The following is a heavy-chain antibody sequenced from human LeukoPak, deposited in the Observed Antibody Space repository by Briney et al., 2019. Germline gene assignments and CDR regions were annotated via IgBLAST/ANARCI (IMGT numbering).Heavy chain of an antibody. CDR3: ARGLFWSGYFFDY. V-gene: IGHV1-69*04. J-gene: IGHJ4*02. Sequence: SVKVSCKASGGTFSSYAISWVRQAPGQGLEWMGRIIPILGIANYAQKFQGRVTITADKSTSTAYMELSSLRSEDTAVYYCARGLFWSGYFFDYWGQGTLVTVSS. CDR1: GGTFSSYA. D-gene: IGHD3-3*01. CDR2: IIPILGIA.